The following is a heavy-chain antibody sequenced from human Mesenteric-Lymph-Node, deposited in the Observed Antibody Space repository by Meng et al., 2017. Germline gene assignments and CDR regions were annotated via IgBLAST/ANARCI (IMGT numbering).Heavy chain of an antibody. V-gene: IGHV1-69*05. CDR1: GGTFSSYA. Sequence: SVKVSCKASGGTFSSYAISWVRQAPGQGLEWMGGIIPIFGTANYAQKFQGRVTITTDESTSTAYMELSRLRSDDTAVYYCARDRPNWGYNWFDPWGQGTLVTVSS. J-gene: IGHJ5*02. CDR2: IIPIFGTA. D-gene: IGHD7-27*01. CDR3: ARDRPNWGYNWFDP.